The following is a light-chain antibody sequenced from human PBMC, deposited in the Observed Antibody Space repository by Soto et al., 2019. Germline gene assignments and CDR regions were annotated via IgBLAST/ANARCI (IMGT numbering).Light chain of an antibody. V-gene: IGLV2-14*01. Sequence: QSALTQPASLSGSPGQSITISCTGTSSDVGRYNFVSWYQRHPGKAPKLMIYDVSNRPSGISNRFSGSKSGNTASLTISGLQPEDEADYYCSSYTSSSTRVFGTGTKVTVL. J-gene: IGLJ1*01. CDR3: SSYTSSSTRV. CDR2: DVS. CDR1: SSDVGRYNF.